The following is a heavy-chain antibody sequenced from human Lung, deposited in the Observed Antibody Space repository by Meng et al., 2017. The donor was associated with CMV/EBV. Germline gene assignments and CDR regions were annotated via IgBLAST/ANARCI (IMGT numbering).Heavy chain of an antibody. CDR1: GFSFSDYY. V-gene: IGHV3-72*01. CDR3: TRAVSYSGRSYFDS. J-gene: IGHJ4*02. Sequence: SCAASGFSFSDYYMDWVRQAPEKGLEWVGRIRNKANSYTTEYAASVKGRLIISRDDSENSLNLQMNSLKTEDTAVYYCTRAVSYSGRSYFDSWVQGTXVTVSS. CDR2: IRNKANSYTT. D-gene: IGHD1-26*01.